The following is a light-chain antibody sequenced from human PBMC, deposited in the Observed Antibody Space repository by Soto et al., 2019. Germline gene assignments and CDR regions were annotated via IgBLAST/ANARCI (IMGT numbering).Light chain of an antibody. V-gene: IGKV1-5*01. CDR2: DAS. CDR1: QSISTW. CDR3: QQYSTYPWT. J-gene: IGKJ1*01. Sequence: DIQLTQSPSTLSASVGDRVSITCRASQSISTWLAWYQQKPGKAPKLLIFDASSLESRVSSRFSGRESGTQFTLTISSLQPDDVATYYCQQYSTYPWTFGQGAKVEFK.